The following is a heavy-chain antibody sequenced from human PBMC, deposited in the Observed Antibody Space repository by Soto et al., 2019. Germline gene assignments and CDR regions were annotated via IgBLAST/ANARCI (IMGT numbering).Heavy chain of an antibody. V-gene: IGHV3-13*01. Sequence: EVQLVESGGDLVQPGGSLRLSCAASGFTFSSYDFHWVRQTTGKGLEWVSAIGKAGDTYYAGSVKGRFTISRENAKNSVYLQMNSLRAGDTAVYYCTRGAAGFDYWGQGTLVTVSS. CDR2: IGKAGDT. J-gene: IGHJ4*02. CDR3: TRGAAGFDY. CDR1: GFTFSSYD. D-gene: IGHD6-13*01.